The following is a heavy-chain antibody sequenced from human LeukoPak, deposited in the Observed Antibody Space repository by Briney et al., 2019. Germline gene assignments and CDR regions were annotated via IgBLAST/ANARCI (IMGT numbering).Heavy chain of an antibody. D-gene: IGHD3-3*01. CDR1: GFTFSSYA. CDR2: ISYDGSNK. CDR3: ARDTPHYDFWSGYPDAFDI. Sequence: PGGSLRLSCAASGFTFSSYAMHWVRQAPGKGLEWVAVISYDGSNKYYADSVKGRFTISRDNSKNTLYLQMNSLRAEDTAVYYCARDTPHYDFWSGYPDAFDIWGQGTIVTVSS. V-gene: IGHV3-30-3*01. J-gene: IGHJ3*02.